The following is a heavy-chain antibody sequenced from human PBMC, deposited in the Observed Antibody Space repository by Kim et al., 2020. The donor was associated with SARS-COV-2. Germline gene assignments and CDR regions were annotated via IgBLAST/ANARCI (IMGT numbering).Heavy chain of an antibody. CDR2: ISYDGSNK. CDR3: ARDGCTNGVWCYYYYYG. V-gene: IGHV3-30-3*01. CDR1: GFTFSSYA. D-gene: IGHD2-8*01. Sequence: GGSLRLSCAASGFTFSSYAMHWVRQAPGKGLEWVAVISYDGSNKYYADSVKGRFTISRDNSKNTLYLQMNSLRAEDTAVYYCARDGCTNGVWCYYYYYG. J-gene: IGHJ6*01.